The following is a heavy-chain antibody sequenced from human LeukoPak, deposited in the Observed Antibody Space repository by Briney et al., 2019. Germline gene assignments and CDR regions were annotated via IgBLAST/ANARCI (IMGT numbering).Heavy chain of an antibody. CDR2: INHSGSA. D-gene: IGHD4-17*01. CDR3: ARGQGTVTTH. Sequence: SSETLSLTCAVSGGSFSGYYWTWIRQPPGKGLEWIGEINHSGSANYNPSLKSRVTISLDTSKNQFSLKLSSVTAADTAVYYCARGQGTVTTHWGQGTLVTVSS. CDR1: GGSFSGYY. V-gene: IGHV4-34*01. J-gene: IGHJ4*02.